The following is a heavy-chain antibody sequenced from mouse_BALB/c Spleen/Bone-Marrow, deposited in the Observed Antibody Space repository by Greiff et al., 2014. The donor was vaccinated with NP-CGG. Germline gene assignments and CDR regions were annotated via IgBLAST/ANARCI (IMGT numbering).Heavy chain of an antibody. CDR3: TRRGRGYAMDY. J-gene: IGHJ4*01. CDR1: GFTFSNYW. CDR2: IRLKSNNYAT. Sequence: EVQRVESGGGLVQPGGSMKLSWVASGFTFSNYWMNWVRQSPEKGLEWVAEIRLKSNNYATHYAESVKGRFTITIDDSKSSVYLQLNNLSAEDTDIYICTRRGRGYAMDYWGQGTSVTVSS. V-gene: IGHV6-6*02.